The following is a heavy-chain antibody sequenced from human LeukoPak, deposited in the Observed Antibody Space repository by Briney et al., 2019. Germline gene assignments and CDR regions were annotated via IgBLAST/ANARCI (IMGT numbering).Heavy chain of an antibody. CDR3: ARDPYGDYIGAFDM. Sequence: PGGSLRLSCTASGFTFSAYAMMWVRQAPGKGPEWVSAIRGGGGSAFYADSVKGRFTISRDNSKYTLFLQMNSLRAEDTAVYYCARDPYGDYIGAFDMWGPGTMVTVSS. CDR2: IRGGGGSA. CDR1: GFTFSAYA. J-gene: IGHJ3*02. D-gene: IGHD4-17*01. V-gene: IGHV3-23*01.